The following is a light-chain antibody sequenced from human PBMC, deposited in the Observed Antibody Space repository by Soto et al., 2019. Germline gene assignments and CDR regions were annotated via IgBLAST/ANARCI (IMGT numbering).Light chain of an antibody. V-gene: IGKV3-20*01. CDR1: QSVSNNY. Sequence: EIVLTQSPGTLSLSPGERAPLSCRASQSVSNNYLAWYQQKPGQAPRLLIYGASSRATGIPDRFSGSGSGTDFTLTISRLEPEDFAVYYCQQYGSSLLTFGGGTKVDI. CDR3: QQYGSSLLT. J-gene: IGKJ4*01. CDR2: GAS.